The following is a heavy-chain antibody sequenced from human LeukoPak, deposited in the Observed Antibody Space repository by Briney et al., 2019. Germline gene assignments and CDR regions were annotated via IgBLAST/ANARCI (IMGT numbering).Heavy chain of an antibody. V-gene: IGHV3-74*01. CDR2: INSDGSST. D-gene: IGHD3-22*01. CDR3: ARPYDSSGYYPDY. J-gene: IGHJ4*02. CDR1: GFTFSSYW. Sequence: PGGSLRLSCAASGFTFSSYWMHWVRQAPGKGLVWVSRINSDGSSTSYADSVKGRFNISRDNAKNTLYLQMNSLRAEDTAVYYCARPYDSSGYYPDYWGQGTLVTVSS.